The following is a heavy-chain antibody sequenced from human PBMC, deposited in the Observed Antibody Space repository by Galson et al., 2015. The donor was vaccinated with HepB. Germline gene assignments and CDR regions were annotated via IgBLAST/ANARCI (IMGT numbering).Heavy chain of an antibody. D-gene: IGHD6-13*01. J-gene: IGHJ6*03. Sequence: SVKVSWKASGYTFTSFDINWVRQATGQGLEWMGWMNLNSGNTGFARKFQGRVTMTGDTSISTAYMELRSLRSEDTAVYYCARFPYSSSWDQSYYYMDVWGKGTSVTVSS. CDR3: ARFPYSSSWDQSYYYMDV. CDR1: GYTFTSFD. V-gene: IGHV1-8*01. CDR2: MNLNSGNT.